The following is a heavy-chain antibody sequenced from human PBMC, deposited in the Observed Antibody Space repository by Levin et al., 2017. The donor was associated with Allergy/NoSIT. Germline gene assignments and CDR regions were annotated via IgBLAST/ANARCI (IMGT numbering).Heavy chain of an antibody. CDR3: ARGPTGTSFGVVISPKYGMDV. CDR1: GGSFSGYY. Sequence: SQTLSLTCAVYGGSFSGYYWSWIRQPPGKGLEWIGEINHSGSTNYNPSLKSRVTISVDTSKNQFSLKLSSVTAADTAVYYCARGPTGTSFGVVISPKYGMDVWGQGTTVTVSS. J-gene: IGHJ6*02. V-gene: IGHV4-34*01. CDR2: INHSGST. D-gene: IGHD3-3*01.